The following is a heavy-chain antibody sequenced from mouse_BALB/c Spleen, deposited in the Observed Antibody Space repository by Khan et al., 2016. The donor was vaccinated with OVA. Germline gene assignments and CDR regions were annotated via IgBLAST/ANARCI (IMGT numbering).Heavy chain of an antibody. Sequence: QVQLQQSGAELARPGASVTMSCTASGYTFTSYPMHRIKQRPGQGLEWLGNINPSNGYTNHNQHFRDKATLTADNYSSSAYMQLSSPTSEASAVYDWASDVHYHASRGDMDNCAQESSVTVSS. CDR2: INPSNGYT. CDR3: ASDVHYHASRGDMDN. D-gene: IGHD1-1*01. V-gene: IGHV1-4*01. J-gene: IGHJ4*01. CDR1: GYTFTSYP.